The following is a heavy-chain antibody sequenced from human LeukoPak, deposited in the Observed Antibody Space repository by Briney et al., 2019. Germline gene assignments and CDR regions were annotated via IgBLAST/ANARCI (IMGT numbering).Heavy chain of an antibody. Sequence: SGTLSLTCAVSGGSISSSNWWSWVRQPPGKGLEWIGEIYHSGSTNYNPSLKSRVTISVDKSKNQFSLKLSSVTAADTAVYYCARVYCGSTSCSYGMDVWGKGTTVTVSS. CDR3: ARVYCGSTSCSYGMDV. CDR2: IYHSGST. V-gene: IGHV4-4*02. CDR1: GGSISSSNW. D-gene: IGHD2-2*01. J-gene: IGHJ6*04.